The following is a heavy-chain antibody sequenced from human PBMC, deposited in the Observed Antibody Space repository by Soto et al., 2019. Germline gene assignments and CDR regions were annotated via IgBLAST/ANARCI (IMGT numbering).Heavy chain of an antibody. CDR1: GVTFSSYS. CDR2: ISSRRSYI. V-gene: IGHV3-21*01. CDR3: ARGYCSGGSCYPRYYYYYYMDV. D-gene: IGHD2-15*01. J-gene: IGHJ6*03. Sequence: EVQLVESGGGLVKPGGSLRRSCAASGVTFSSYSMNWVRQAPGKGLEWVSSISSRRSYIYYADSVKGRFTISRDNAKNSLYLQMNSLRAEDTAVYYCARGYCSGGSCYPRYYYYYYMDVWGKGTTVTVSS.